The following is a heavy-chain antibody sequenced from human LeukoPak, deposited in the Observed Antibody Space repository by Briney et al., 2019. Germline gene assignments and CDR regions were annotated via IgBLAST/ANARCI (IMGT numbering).Heavy chain of an antibody. Sequence: SETLSLTCTVSGGSISSYYWSWIRRPPGKGLEWIGYIYYSGSTNYNPSLKSRVTISVDTSKNQFSLKLSSVTAADTAVYYCARDSAVAGMDYWGQGTLVTVSS. D-gene: IGHD6-19*01. CDR3: ARDSAVAGMDY. CDR2: IYYSGST. J-gene: IGHJ4*02. V-gene: IGHV4-59*01. CDR1: GGSISSYY.